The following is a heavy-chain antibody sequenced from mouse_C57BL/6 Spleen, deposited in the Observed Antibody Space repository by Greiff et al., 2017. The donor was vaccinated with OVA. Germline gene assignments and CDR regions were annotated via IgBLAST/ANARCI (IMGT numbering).Heavy chain of an antibody. CDR1: GYSITSGYY. J-gene: IGHJ2*01. Sequence: EVQLQESGPGLVKPSQSLSLTCSVTGYSITSGYYWNWIRQFPGNKLEWMGYISYDGSNNYNPSLKNRISITRDTSKNQFFLKLNSVTTEDTATYYCATYDYDEGYWGQGTTLTVSS. V-gene: IGHV3-6*01. CDR2: ISYDGSN. CDR3: ATYDYDEGY. D-gene: IGHD2-4*01.